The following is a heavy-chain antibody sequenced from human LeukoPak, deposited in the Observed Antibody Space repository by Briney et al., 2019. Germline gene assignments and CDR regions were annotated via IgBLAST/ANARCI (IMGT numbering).Heavy chain of an antibody. J-gene: IGHJ6*02. CDR2: IKSDGSST. CDR1: GFSFSPYW. Sequence: GGSLRLSCAASGFSFSPYWMHWVRQAPGKGLVWVSRIKSDGSSTSYTDSGKDRFTISRDNAKNTLYLQMNSLRAEDTAVYYCARETYYAMDVWGQGTTVTVSS. V-gene: IGHV3-74*01. CDR3: ARETYYAMDV.